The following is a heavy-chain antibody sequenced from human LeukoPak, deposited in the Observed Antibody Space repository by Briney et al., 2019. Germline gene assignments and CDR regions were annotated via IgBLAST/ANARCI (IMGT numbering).Heavy chain of an antibody. CDR1: GFTFTNYA. J-gene: IGHJ5*02. CDR2: ISGSGGST. V-gene: IGHV3-23*01. CDR3: AKESSGYVGYSSNWFDP. Sequence: PGDSLRLSCAASGFTFTNYAMSWVRQAPGKGLEWVSTISGSGGSTYYADSVKGRFTIYRDNSKNTLYLQMNSLRAEDTAVYYCAKESSGYVGYSSNWFDPWGQGTLITVSS. D-gene: IGHD5-12*01.